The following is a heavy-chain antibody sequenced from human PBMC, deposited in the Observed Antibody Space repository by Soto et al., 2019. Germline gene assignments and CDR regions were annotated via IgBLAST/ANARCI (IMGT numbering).Heavy chain of an antibody. J-gene: IGHJ5*02. Sequence: SETLSLTCTVSGGSISSSSSYWGWVRQPPGKGLEWMATIYSGSTYQNPSLKSRVTISVDTSKNQFSLKLSSVAAPDTAIYYCVTTRGXXXXXSFDHWGQGTLVTVSS. CDR3: VTTRGXXXXXSFDH. V-gene: IGHV4-39*01. CDR1: GGSISSSSSY. CDR2: IYSGST. D-gene: IGHD3-10*01.